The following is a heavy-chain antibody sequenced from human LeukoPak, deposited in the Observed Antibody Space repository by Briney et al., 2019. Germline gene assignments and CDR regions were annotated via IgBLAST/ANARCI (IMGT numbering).Heavy chain of an antibody. D-gene: IGHD3-10*01. Sequence: ASVKVSCKASGYTFTGYYMHWVRQAPGQGLEWMGWINPNSGGTNYAQKFQGRVTMTRNTSISTAYMELSRLRSDDTAVYYCARVCELLWFGGSSRHFDYWGQGTLVTVSS. V-gene: IGHV1-2*02. CDR2: INPNSGGT. J-gene: IGHJ4*02. CDR3: ARVCELLWFGGSSRHFDY. CDR1: GYTFTGYY.